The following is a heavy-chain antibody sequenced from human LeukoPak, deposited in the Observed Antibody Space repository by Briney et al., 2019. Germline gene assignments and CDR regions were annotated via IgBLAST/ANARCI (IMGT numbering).Heavy chain of an antibody. CDR1: GLTFSSYA. J-gene: IGHJ4*02. Sequence: GGSLRLSCSASGLTFSSYAMTWVRQAPGKGLEWVSLISSSGGSTYYADSVKGRFTISRDNSKNTLYLQMNSLRADDTAIYYCAKATEYNWNDGSGREFDYWGQGTPVTVSS. D-gene: IGHD1-1*01. CDR3: AKATEYNWNDGSGREFDY. V-gene: IGHV3-23*01. CDR2: ISSSGGST.